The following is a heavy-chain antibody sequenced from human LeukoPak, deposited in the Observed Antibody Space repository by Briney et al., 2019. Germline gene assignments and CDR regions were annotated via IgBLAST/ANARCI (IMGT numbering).Heavy chain of an antibody. CDR3: AVRWGPGYCSGGSCYDVDY. D-gene: IGHD2-15*01. CDR1: GYTFTGYY. CDR2: INPNSGGT. Sequence: ASVKVSCKASGYTFTGYYMHWVRQAPGQGLEWMGWINPNSGGTNYAQKFQGRVTMTRDTSISTAYMELSRLRSDDTAVYYCAVRWGPGYCSGGSCYDVDYWGQGTLVTVSS. V-gene: IGHV1-2*02. J-gene: IGHJ4*02.